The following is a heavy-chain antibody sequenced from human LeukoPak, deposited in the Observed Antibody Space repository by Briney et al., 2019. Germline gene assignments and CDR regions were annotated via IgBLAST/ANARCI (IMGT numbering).Heavy chain of an antibody. J-gene: IGHJ4*02. Sequence: RASVKVSCKASGGTFSSYAISWVRQAPGQGLEWIGWIVVGSGNTNYAQKFQERVTITRDMSTSTAYMELSSLRSEDTAVYYCAALGYSGYDYVFWGQGTLVTVSS. CDR2: IVVGSGNT. D-gene: IGHD5-12*01. CDR1: GGTFSSYA. V-gene: IGHV1-58*02. CDR3: AALGYSGYDYVF.